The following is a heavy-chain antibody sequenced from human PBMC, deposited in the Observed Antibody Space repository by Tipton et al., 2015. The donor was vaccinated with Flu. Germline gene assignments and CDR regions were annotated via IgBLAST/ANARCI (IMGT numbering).Heavy chain of an antibody. Sequence: TLSLTCTVSGYSISSGYYWGWIRQPPGKGLEWIGSIYHSGSTYYNPSLKSRVTISVDTTKNQFSLKLSSVTAADTAMYYCATDKAAGVWGQGTTVTVSS. CDR2: IYHSGST. CDR1: GYSISSGYY. J-gene: IGHJ6*02. CDR3: ATDKAAGV. V-gene: IGHV4-38-2*02. D-gene: IGHD6-13*01.